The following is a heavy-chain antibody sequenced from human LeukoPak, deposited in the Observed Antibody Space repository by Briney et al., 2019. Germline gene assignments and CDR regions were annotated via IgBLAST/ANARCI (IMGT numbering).Heavy chain of an antibody. CDR1: GGSFSGNY. D-gene: IGHD1-26*01. V-gene: IGHV4-34*01. CDR2: INHGGST. CDR3: ARHGVGATKFRDY. Sequence: SETLSLTCAVYGGSFSGNYWSWIRQPPGKGLEWSGEINHGGSTNYNPSLKNRVTISVDTYKNQFSLKLSSVTAADTAVYYCARHGVGATKFRDYWGQGTLVTVSS. J-gene: IGHJ4*02.